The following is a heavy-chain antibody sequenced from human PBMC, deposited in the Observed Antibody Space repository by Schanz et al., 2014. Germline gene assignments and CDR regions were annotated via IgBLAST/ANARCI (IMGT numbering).Heavy chain of an antibody. CDR1: GFTFSSYW. V-gene: IGHV3-74*01. D-gene: IGHD3-10*01. Sequence: EVRLVESGGGLVQSGGSLRLSCAASGFTFSSYWMHWVRQAPGKGLEWVALSSYDVSIKDYSDSVKGRFTISRDNAKNTLFLQMNSLRAEDTAVYYCARDGEDFDFWGQGTLVTISS. CDR2: SSYDVSIK. J-gene: IGHJ4*02. CDR3: ARDGEDFDF.